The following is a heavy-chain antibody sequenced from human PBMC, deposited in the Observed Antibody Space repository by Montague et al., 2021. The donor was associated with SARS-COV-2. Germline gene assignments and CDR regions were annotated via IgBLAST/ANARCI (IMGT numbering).Heavy chain of an antibody. CDR3: ARTPGQIAGDAFDI. J-gene: IGHJ3*02. D-gene: IGHD2-21*01. CDR2: IYYSGST. V-gene: IGHV4-59*01. Sequence: SETLSLTCTVSGGSISSYYWSWIRRPPGKGLEWIGYIYYSGSTNYNPSLKSRVTISVDTSKNQFSLKLSSVTAADTAVYYCARTPGQIAGDAFDIWGQGTMVTVSS. CDR1: GGSISSYY.